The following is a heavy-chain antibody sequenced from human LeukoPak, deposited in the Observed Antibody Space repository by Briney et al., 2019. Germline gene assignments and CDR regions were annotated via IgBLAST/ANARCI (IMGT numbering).Heavy chain of an antibody. D-gene: IGHD6-13*01. V-gene: IGHV4-34*01. CDR2: INHSGST. CDR1: VGSFSVYY. CDR3: ARGRGIASWFDP. J-gene: IGHJ5*02. Sequence: SETLSLTCAVYVGSFSVYYWSWIRQPPGKGLEWIGEINHSGSTNYNPSLKSRVTISVDTSKNQFSLKLSSVTAADTAVYYCARGRGIASWFDPWGQGTLVTVSS.